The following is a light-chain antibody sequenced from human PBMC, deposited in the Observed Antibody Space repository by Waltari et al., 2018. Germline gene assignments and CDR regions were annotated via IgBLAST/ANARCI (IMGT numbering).Light chain of an antibody. CDR3: QQSSITPKT. V-gene: IGKV1-39*01. Sequence: DILMTQSPSSLSASVGDRVTITCRASQSISNYLNWYQQKPGRAPKILIYAASSLQSGVPSRFSGSGSGTDFTLTISSLQPEDFATYYCQQSSITPKTFGQGTRLEIK. J-gene: IGKJ5*01. CDR1: QSISNY. CDR2: AAS.